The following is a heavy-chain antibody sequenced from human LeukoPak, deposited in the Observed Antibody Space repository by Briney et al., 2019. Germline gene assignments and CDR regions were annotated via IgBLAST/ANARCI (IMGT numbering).Heavy chain of an antibody. CDR3: ARHFYSNSLGY. Sequence: GESLKISCKGSGYSFSTYWISWVRQMPGKGLEWRGRIDPSASYTYYSPSFQGHVTISADKSISTAYLQWSGLKASDTAIYYCARHFYSNSLGYWGQGTLVTVSS. CDR2: IDPSASYT. CDR1: GYSFSTYW. V-gene: IGHV5-10-1*01. J-gene: IGHJ4*02. D-gene: IGHD3-3*02.